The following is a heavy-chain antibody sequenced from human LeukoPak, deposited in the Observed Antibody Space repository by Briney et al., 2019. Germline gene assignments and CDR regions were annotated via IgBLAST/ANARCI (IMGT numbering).Heavy chain of an antibody. V-gene: IGHV4-4*07. CDR1: GGSISDNY. CDR2: VYSSGST. Sequence: SETLSLTCTVSGGSISDNYWSWIRQPAGKGLEWIGRVYSSGSTYYSPSLMSRVTMSVDTSKNQFSLKLHSVTAADTAVYYCARDAYYYDSSGYYLLDYWGQGTLVTVSS. J-gene: IGHJ4*02. CDR3: ARDAYYYDSSGYYLLDY. D-gene: IGHD3-22*01.